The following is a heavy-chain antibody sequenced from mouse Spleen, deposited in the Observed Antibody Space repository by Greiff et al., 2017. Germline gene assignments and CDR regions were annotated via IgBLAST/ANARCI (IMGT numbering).Heavy chain of an antibody. CDR1: GFTFSSFG. CDR2: ISSGGGNT. Sequence: EVQLQESGGGLVQPGGSRKLSCAASGFTFSSFGMHWVRQAPEKGLEWVAYISSGGGNTYYPDSVKGRFTISRDNARNTLYLQMSSLRSEDTAMYYCARHLDYYDWMDYWGQGTSVTVSS. D-gene: IGHD1-1*01. CDR3: ARHLDYYDWMDY. V-gene: IGHV5-17*02. J-gene: IGHJ4*01.